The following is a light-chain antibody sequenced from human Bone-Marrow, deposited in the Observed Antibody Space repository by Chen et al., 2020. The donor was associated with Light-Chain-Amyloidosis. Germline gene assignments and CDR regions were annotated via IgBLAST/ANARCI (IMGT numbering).Light chain of an antibody. CDR3: QQSYSMSSIS. CDR2: AAS. CDR1: HRISNY. J-gene: IGKJ5*01. V-gene: IGKV1-39*01. Sequence: DIQMTQSPSSLSASVGDRVTITCRASHRISNYLNWYQQKPGKAPKLLIHAASTLQSGVPLRFSGSGSGTDFILTISSVQPEDFAIYYCQQSYSMSSISFGQGTRLEI.